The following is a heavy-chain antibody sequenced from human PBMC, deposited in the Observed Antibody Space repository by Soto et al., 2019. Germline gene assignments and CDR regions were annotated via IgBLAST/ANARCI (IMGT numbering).Heavy chain of an antibody. CDR1: GFTFSNAW. J-gene: IGHJ4*01. Sequence: GGSLRLSCAASGFTFSNAWINWVRQTPGKGLKWVGRVKSKTDGGTTDFAAPVKGRFAISRDDSKNMVYLEMNSLKTGDTAIYSCTTDSYITSIIVRFDYWGHGTLVTVSS. D-gene: IGHD3-22*01. V-gene: IGHV3-15*07. CDR2: VKSKTDGGTT. CDR3: TTDSYITSIIVRFDY.